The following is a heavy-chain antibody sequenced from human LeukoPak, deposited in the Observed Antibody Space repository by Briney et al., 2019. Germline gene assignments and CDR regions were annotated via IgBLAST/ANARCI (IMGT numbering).Heavy chain of an antibody. CDR1: GFTFDDYA. D-gene: IGHD3-10*01. V-gene: IGHV3-43*02. J-gene: IGHJ3*02. Sequence: PGGSLRLSCAASGFTFDDYAMHWVRQAPGKGLEWVSLVSGDGGSTYYADSVKGRFTTSRDNAKNSLYLQMNSLRAEDTAVYYCARDLSRELLWFGDQGAFDIWGQGTMVTVSS. CDR2: VSGDGGST. CDR3: ARDLSRELLWFGDQGAFDI.